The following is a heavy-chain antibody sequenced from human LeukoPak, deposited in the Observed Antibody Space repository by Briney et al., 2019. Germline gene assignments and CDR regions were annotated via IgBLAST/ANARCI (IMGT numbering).Heavy chain of an antibody. V-gene: IGHV3-30*18. CDR3: AKDSEVRFGAYYFDY. Sequence: GRSLRLSCAASGFTFSSYGMHWVRQAPGKGLEWVAVISYDGSNKYYADSVKGRFTISRDNSKNTLYLQMNSLRAEDTAVYYCAKDSEVRFGAYYFDYWGQGTLVTVSS. CDR1: GFTFSSYG. CDR2: ISYDGSNK. D-gene: IGHD3-10*01. J-gene: IGHJ4*02.